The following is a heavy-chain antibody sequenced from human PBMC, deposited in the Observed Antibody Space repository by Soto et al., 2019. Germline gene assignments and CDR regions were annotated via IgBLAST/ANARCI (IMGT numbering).Heavy chain of an antibody. V-gene: IGHV3-33*01. CDR2: IWYDGSNK. Sequence: QVQLVESGGGVVQPGRSLRLSCAASGFTFSSYGMHWVRQAPGKGLEWVAVIWYDGSNKYYADSVKGRFTISRDNSKNTLYLEMNSLRAEDTAVYYCARDEVVGATRFDYWGQGTLVTVSS. D-gene: IGHD1-26*01. CDR3: ARDEVVGATRFDY. J-gene: IGHJ4*02. CDR1: GFTFSSYG.